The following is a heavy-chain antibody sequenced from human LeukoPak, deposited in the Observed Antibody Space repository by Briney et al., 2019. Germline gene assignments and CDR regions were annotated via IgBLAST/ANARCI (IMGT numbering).Heavy chain of an antibody. CDR1: EFTFSTSN. V-gene: IGHV3-21*01. CDR3: ARDRGSGHASDY. D-gene: IGHD3-10*01. J-gene: IGHJ4*02. CDR2: ISSTGSYI. Sequence: PGGSLRLSCAASEFTFSTSNMNWVRQAPGKGLEWVSSISSTGSYIYFADSVKGRFTFSRDNAKNSLYLQMNSLRVEDTAVYYCARDRGSGHASDYWGQGTLVTVSS.